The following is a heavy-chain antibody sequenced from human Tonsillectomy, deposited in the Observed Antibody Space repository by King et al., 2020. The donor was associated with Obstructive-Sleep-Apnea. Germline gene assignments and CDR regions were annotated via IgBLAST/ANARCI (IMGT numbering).Heavy chain of an antibody. CDR1: RGSINTNSY. J-gene: IGHJ4*02. V-gene: IGHV4-39*07. D-gene: IGHD5-18*01. CDR3: ARADRDIAMGLFDY. Sequence: QLQESGPGLVKPSETLSLTCTVSRGSINTNSYWGWIRQAPGKGLEWIGHIYYSGSTYYNPSLKSRVDISVDTSKNQCSLELNSVTAADTAVYYCARADRDIAMGLFDYWGQGTLVTVSS. CDR2: IYYSGST.